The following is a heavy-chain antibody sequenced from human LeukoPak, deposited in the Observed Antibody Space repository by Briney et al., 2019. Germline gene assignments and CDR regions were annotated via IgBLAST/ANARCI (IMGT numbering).Heavy chain of an antibody. CDR1: GGSISSGSYY. CDR3: AREGGGYNLDY. Sequence: PSETLSLTCTVSGGSISSGSYYWSWIRQPAGKGLEWIGRIYTSGSTNYNPSLKSRVTISVDTSKNQFSLKLSSVTAADTAVYYCAREGGGYNLDYWGQGTLVTVSS. V-gene: IGHV4-61*02. CDR2: IYTSGST. J-gene: IGHJ4*02. D-gene: IGHD5-24*01.